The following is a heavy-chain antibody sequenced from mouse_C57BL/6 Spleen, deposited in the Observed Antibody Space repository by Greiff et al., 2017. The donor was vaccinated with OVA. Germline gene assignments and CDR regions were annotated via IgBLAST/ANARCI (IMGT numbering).Heavy chain of an antibody. V-gene: IGHV1-50*01. J-gene: IGHJ2*01. Sequence: QVQLQQPGAELVKPGASVKLSCKASGYTFTSYWMQWVKQRPGQGLEWIGEIDPYDSYTNYNQRFKGKATLTVDTSSSTAYMQLSSLTSEDTAVYYCARRDYGNTFDYWGQGTTLTVSS. CDR2: IDPYDSYT. CDR3: ARRDYGNTFDY. CDR1: GYTFTSYW. D-gene: IGHD2-1*01.